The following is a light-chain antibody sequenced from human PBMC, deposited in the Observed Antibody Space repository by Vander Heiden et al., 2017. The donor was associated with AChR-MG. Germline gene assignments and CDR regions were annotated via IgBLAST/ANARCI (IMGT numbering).Light chain of an antibody. CDR2: DAS. Sequence: DIQMTQSPSSLSASLGDRVTITCKASQDSSQNLNWYQQRPGEAPNLLIYDASSLHAGVPSRFSGNGSGTNFTLVISGLQPEDLATYYCQQYDNSPPTFTFGPGTKVEVK. CDR1: QDSSQN. CDR3: QQYDNSPPTFT. V-gene: IGKV1-33*01. J-gene: IGKJ3*01.